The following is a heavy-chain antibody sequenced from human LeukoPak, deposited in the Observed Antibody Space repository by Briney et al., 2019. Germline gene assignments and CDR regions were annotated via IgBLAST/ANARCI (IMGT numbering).Heavy chain of an antibody. Sequence: SETLSLTCTVSGGSISSYYWSWIRQPPGKGLEWTGYIYYSGSTNYNPSLKSRVTISVDTSKNQFSLKLSSVTAADTAVYYCARTIAVAGPYFDYWGQGTLVTVSS. CDR2: IYYSGST. CDR1: GGSISSYY. CDR3: ARTIAVAGPYFDY. D-gene: IGHD6-19*01. V-gene: IGHV4-59*01. J-gene: IGHJ4*02.